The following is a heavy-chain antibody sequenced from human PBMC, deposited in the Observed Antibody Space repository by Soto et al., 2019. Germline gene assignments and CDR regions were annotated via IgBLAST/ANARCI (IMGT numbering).Heavy chain of an antibody. CDR1: GFTVTINY. CDR3: HGYGY. V-gene: IGHV3-53*01. J-gene: IGHJ4*02. CDR2: IYSGGTI. D-gene: IGHD5-12*01. Sequence: EVQVVESGGGLVQPGGSLRLSCAVSGFTVTINYMSWVRQAPGKGLEWVSVIYSGGTIYYADSVKGRFTISRDTSKNTLYLQMNSLRGDDTAVYYCHGYGYWGQGTLATVSS.